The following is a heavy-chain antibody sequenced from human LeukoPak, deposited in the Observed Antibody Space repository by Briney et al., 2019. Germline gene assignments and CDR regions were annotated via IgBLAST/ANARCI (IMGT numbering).Heavy chain of an antibody. D-gene: IGHD3-22*01. CDR2: ISSNGGST. J-gene: IGHJ4*02. V-gene: IGHV3-64*01. Sequence: PGGSLRLSCAASGFTFSSYTMPSVRQAPGKGLEYVSAISSNGGSTYYANSVKGRFTISRDNSKNTLYLQMGSLRAEDMAVYYCARWRHSSGYDYDDWGQGTLVTVSS. CDR3: ARWRHSSGYDYDD. CDR1: GFTFSSYT.